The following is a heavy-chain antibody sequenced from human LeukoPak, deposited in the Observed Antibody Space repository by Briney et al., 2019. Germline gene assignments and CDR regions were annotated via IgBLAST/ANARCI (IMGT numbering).Heavy chain of an antibody. Sequence: GGSLRLSCAASGFTFSSYWMHWVRQAPGKGLVWVSRINSDGSSTSYADSVKGRFTISRDNAKNTLYLQMNSLRAEDTAVYYCAREGMTYYDILYNWFDPWGQGTLVTVSS. CDR1: GFTFSSYW. CDR2: INSDGSST. D-gene: IGHD3-9*01. CDR3: AREGMTYYDILYNWFDP. J-gene: IGHJ5*02. V-gene: IGHV3-74*01.